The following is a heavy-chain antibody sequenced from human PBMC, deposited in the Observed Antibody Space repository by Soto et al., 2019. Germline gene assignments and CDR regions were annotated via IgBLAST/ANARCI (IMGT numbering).Heavy chain of an antibody. Sequence: SETLSLTWTVSGGSISSYYWSWIRQPPGKGLEWIGYIYYSGSTNYNPSLKSRVTISVDTSKNQFSLKLSSVTAADTAVYYCARHFYIQDDYGDSAGYMDVWGKGTTVTVSS. CDR2: IYYSGST. CDR3: ARHFYIQDDYGDSAGYMDV. D-gene: IGHD4-17*01. J-gene: IGHJ6*03. V-gene: IGHV4-59*08. CDR1: GGSISSYY.